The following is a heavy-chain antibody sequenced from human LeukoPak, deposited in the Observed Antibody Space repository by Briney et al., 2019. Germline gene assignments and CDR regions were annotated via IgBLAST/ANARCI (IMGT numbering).Heavy chain of an antibody. V-gene: IGHV3-23*01. D-gene: IGHD5-18*01. CDR2: ISGSGGST. J-gene: IGHJ4*02. CDR3: AKEAHGTAMAYSYFDY. CDR1: GFTFSSYA. Sequence: GGSLRLSCAASGFTFSSYAMSWVRQAPGRGLGWVSAISGSGGSTYYADSVKGRFTISRDNSKNTLYLQMNSLRAEDTAVYYCAKEAHGTAMAYSYFDYWGQGTLVTVSS.